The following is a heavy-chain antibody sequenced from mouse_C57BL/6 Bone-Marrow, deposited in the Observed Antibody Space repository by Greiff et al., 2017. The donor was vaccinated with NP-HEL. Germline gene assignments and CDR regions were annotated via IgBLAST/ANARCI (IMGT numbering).Heavy chain of an antibody. V-gene: IGHV1-59*01. CDR2: IDPSDSYT. J-gene: IGHJ3*01. CDR3: ARGRGPIYYGNPY. Sequence: QVQLQQPGAELVRPGPSVKLSCKASGYTFSSYWMHWVKQRPGQGLEWIGVIDPSDSYTNYNQKFKGKATLTVDTSSSTAYMQLSSLTSDDSAVYYCARGRGPIYYGNPYWGQGTLVTVSA. CDR1: GYTFSSYW. D-gene: IGHD2-1*01.